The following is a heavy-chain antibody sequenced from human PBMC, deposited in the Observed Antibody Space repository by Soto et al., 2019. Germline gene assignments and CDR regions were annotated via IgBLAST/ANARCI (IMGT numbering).Heavy chain of an antibody. CDR1: GGSISSYF. D-gene: IGHD1-26*01. J-gene: IGHJ3*02. CDR3: ARDNWELEGDAFDI. Sequence: SETLSLTCTVSGGSISSYFWSWIRQPPGKGLEWIGYIYYSGSATYSPSLKIRVTISVDTSKNQFSLMLSSVSAAETAVYYCARDNWELEGDAFDIWCQGTMVTVS. CDR2: IYYSGSA. V-gene: IGHV4-59*01.